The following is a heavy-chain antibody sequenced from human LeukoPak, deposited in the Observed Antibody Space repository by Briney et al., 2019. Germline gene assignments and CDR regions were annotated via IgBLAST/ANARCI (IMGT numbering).Heavy chain of an antibody. CDR1: GGSISSSSYY. D-gene: IGHD3-22*01. CDR3: ARLTSDTSGYYFPYYYNYMDV. Sequence: SETLSLTCTVSGGSISSSSYYWGWIRQPPGKGLEWIGSMYYSGSTYHNPSLKSRVTISVDTSQNQLSLRLSSVTAADTAVYYCARLTSDTSGYYFPYYYNYMDVWGKGTTVAISS. V-gene: IGHV4-39*01. CDR2: MYYSGST. J-gene: IGHJ6*03.